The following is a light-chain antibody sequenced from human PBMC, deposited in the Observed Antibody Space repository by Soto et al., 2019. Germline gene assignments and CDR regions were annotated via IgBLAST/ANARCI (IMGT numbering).Light chain of an antibody. CDR3: SSYTSINTHV. CDR2: DLS. Sequence: QSALTQPASVSGSPGQSITISCTGTSSDVGGYNFVSWYQQHPGKAPKLIISDLSNRPSGVSTRFSGSKSGNTASLTISGLQAEDEADYYCSSYTSINTHVFGTGTKVTVL. V-gene: IGLV2-14*01. CDR1: SSDVGGYNF. J-gene: IGLJ1*01.